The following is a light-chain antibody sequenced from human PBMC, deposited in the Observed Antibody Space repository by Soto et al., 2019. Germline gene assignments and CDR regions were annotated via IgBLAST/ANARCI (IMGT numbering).Light chain of an antibody. Sequence: DIQLTQSPSFLSASVGDRLTITCRASQDIRSSLAWYQQKPGKAPNHLIYTVSTLQSGVPSRFSGSRSGTEFTLTISSLQPEDFATYYCQQFNRCPFTFGGGTKVEI. V-gene: IGKV1-9*01. CDR3: QQFNRCPFT. CDR2: TVS. J-gene: IGKJ4*02. CDR1: QDIRSS.